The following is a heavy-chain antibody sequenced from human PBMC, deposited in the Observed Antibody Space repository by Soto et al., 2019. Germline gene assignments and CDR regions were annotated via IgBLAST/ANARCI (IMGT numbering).Heavy chain of an antibody. V-gene: IGHV3-30*18. CDR1: GFTFSDCG. J-gene: IGHJ4*02. Sequence: QVQLVESGGGVVQPGRSLRLSCAASGFTFSDCGMHWVRQAPGKGLEWVAVVTYEETEIHYAVSVRGRFTISRDNSKNMVYLQMDSLIVEAMAVYYCVKEQSSGYWRTADYWGQGTLITVSS. CDR3: VKEQSSGYWRTADY. CDR2: VTYEETEI. D-gene: IGHD6-25*01.